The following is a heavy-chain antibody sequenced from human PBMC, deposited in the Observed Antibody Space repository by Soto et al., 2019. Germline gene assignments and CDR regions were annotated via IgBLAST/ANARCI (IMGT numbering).Heavy chain of an antibody. CDR3: ARDGYSSSWMANPDFDY. V-gene: IGHV1-18*01. J-gene: IGHJ4*02. Sequence: QVQLVQSGAEVKKPGASVKVSCKASGYTFTSYGISWVRQAPGQGLEWMGWISAYNGNTNYAQNLEGRVTMTTDTSTSTAYMELRSLRSDDTAVYYCARDGYSSSWMANPDFDYWGQGTLVTVSS. D-gene: IGHD6-6*01. CDR1: GYTFTSYG. CDR2: ISAYNGNT.